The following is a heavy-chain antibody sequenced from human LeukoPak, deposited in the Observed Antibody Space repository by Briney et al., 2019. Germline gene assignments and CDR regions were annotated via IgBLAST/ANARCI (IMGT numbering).Heavy chain of an antibody. J-gene: IGHJ4*02. CDR1: GFTFGDYL. CDR2: ISGGTT. V-gene: IGHV3-49*03. D-gene: IGHD6-19*01. Sequence: GGSLRLSCTASGFTFGDYLMSWFRQAPGKGLEWIGFISGGTTEYAAPAKGRFTISRDDSTSIAYLQMNSLTTEDTAVYYCSRGSGWLSVYWGQGTLVTVSS. CDR3: SRGSGWLSVY.